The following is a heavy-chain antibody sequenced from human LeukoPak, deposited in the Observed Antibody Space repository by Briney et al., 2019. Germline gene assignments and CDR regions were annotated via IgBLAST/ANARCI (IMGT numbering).Heavy chain of an antibody. CDR2: ISGSGGST. D-gene: IGHD4-17*01. J-gene: IGHJ4*02. V-gene: IGHV3-23*01. Sequence: GGSLRLPCAASGFTFSSYAMSWVRQAPGKGLEWVSAISGSGGSTYYADSVKGRFTISRDNSKNTLYLQMNSLRAEDTAVYYCAKGPDYGDYEDWGQGTLVTVSS. CDR3: AKGPDYGDYED. CDR1: GFTFSSYA.